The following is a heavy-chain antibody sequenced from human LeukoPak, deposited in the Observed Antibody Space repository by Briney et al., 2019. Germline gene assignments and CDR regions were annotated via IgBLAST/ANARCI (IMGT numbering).Heavy chain of an antibody. V-gene: IGHV2-70*01. J-gene: IGHJ4*02. Sequence: TLSLTCTVSGGSIHSGGFYWSWIRQHPGKGLEWIALIDWDDDKYYSTSLKTRLTISKDTSKNQVVLTMTNMDPVDTATYYCARIRSCYYDSSGPIDYWGQGTLVTVSS. CDR2: IDWDDDK. D-gene: IGHD3-22*01. CDR3: ARIRSCYYDSSGPIDY. CDR1: GGSIHSGGFY.